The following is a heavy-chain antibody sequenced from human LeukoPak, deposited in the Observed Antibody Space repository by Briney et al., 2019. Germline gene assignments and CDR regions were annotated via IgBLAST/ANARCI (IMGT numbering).Heavy chain of an antibody. D-gene: IGHD6-13*01. Sequence: GGSLRLSCAASGFTFSSYGMHWVRQAPGRGLEWVAFIRYDGSNKYYADSVKGRFTISRDNSKNTLYLQMNSLRAEDTAVYYCAKGPAYSSSWYSLLGDYWGQGTLVTVSS. CDR2: IRYDGSNK. CDR1: GFTFSSYG. J-gene: IGHJ4*02. CDR3: AKGPAYSSSWYSLLGDY. V-gene: IGHV3-30*02.